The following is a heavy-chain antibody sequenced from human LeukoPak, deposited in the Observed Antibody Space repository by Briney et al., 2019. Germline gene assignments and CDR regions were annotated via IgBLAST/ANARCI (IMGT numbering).Heavy chain of an antibody. V-gene: IGHV4-59*08. Sequence: SETLSLTCTVSGGPISSYYWNWIRQPPGKGLEWIGNIYYSGSTNYNPPLKSRVTISVDTSKNQFSLRLSSVTAADTAVYYCASNKGQWLFSDWGQGTLVTVSS. CDR1: GGPISSYY. CDR2: IYYSGST. CDR3: ASNKGQWLFSD. D-gene: IGHD6-19*01. J-gene: IGHJ4*02.